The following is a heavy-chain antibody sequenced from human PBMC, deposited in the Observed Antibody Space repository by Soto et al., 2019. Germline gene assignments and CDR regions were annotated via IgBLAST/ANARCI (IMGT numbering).Heavy chain of an antibody. D-gene: IGHD3-10*01. Sequence: QVQLQQWGAGLLKPSETLSLTCAVYGGSFSDYYWSWIRQPPGKGLEWIGEINHSGNTNYSPSLKSRVTISVDTSKNQFSLKVSSVTASDTAVYYCARSGHLFDYWGQGISVPVSS. CDR3: ARSGHLFDY. V-gene: IGHV4-34*01. J-gene: IGHJ4*02. CDR2: INHSGNT. CDR1: GGSFSDYY.